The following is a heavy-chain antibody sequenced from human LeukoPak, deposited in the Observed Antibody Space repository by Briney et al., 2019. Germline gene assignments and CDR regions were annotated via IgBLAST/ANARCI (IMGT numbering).Heavy chain of an antibody. CDR3: ARAYCSSTSCYGFNWFDP. CDR1: GGTFSNYA. V-gene: IGHV1-69*01. D-gene: IGHD2-2*01. J-gene: IGHJ5*02. Sequence: SVRVSCKASGGTFSNYAISWVGQAPGQGREWMGGIIPIFGTANYAQKFQGRVTITADESTSTAYMELSSLRSEDTAVYYCARAYCSSTSCYGFNWFDPWGQGTLVTVSS. CDR2: IIPIFGTA.